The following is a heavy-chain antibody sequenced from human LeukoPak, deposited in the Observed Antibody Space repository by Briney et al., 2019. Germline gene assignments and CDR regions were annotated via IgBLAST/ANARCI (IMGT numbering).Heavy chain of an antibody. Sequence: GGSLRLSCAASGFTFSSYQMNWVRQAPGKGLEWVSYISSSGSTIYYADSVKGRSTISRDNAKNSLYLQINGLRAADTAVYYCVRVANSGSFLYYFDYWGQGTLVTVSS. J-gene: IGHJ4*02. CDR1: GFTFSSYQ. CDR3: VRVANSGSFLYYFDY. D-gene: IGHD3-10*01. V-gene: IGHV3-48*03. CDR2: ISSSGSTI.